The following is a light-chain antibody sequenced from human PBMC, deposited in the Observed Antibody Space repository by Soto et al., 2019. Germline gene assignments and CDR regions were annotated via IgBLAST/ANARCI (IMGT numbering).Light chain of an antibody. Sequence: DIQMTQSPSYLSASVGDRVTLTCRASQSISSYLNWYQQKPGKAPKLLIYAASSLQSGVPSRFSGSGSGTDLTLTISSLQPEDFATYYCQQSYSIPLSFGGGTKVEIK. CDR2: AAS. J-gene: IGKJ4*01. CDR1: QSISSY. V-gene: IGKV1-39*01. CDR3: QQSYSIPLS.